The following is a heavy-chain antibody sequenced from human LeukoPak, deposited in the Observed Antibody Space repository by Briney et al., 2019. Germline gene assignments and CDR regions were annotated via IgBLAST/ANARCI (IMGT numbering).Heavy chain of an antibody. J-gene: IGHJ4*02. D-gene: IGHD3-22*01. V-gene: IGHV3-53*01. CDR2: IHSGGNR. Sequence: GGSLRLSCAASRFTFSSYSMNWVRQAPGKGLEWVSLIHSGGNRYYADSVKGRFTISRDNSKNTVFLEMNSLRAEDTAVYYCARGSATYYYDSSVLTWGQGTLVTVSS. CDR1: RFTFSSYS. CDR3: ARGSATYYYDSSVLT.